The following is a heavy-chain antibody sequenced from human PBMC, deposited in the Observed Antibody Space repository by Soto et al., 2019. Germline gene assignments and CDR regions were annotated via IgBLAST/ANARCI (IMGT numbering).Heavy chain of an antibody. V-gene: IGHV4-61*01. Sequence: SETLSLTCTVSGGSVSSGSYYWSWIRQPPGKGLEWIGYIYYSGSTNYNPSLKSRVTISVDTLYLQMNSLRAEDTAVYYCAKHVVPWFGEPHPEYFQHWGQGTLVTVSS. CDR3: AKHVVPWFGEPHPEYFQH. J-gene: IGHJ1*01. CDR2: IYYSGST. D-gene: IGHD3-10*01. CDR1: GGSVSSGSYY.